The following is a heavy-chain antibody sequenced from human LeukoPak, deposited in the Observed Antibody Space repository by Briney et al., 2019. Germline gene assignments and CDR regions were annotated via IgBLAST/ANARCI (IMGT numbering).Heavy chain of an antibody. V-gene: IGHV4-38-2*02. CDR3: ARDRASSGRFDY. CDR1: GYSISSGYY. J-gene: IGHJ4*02. CDR2: IYHSGST. Sequence: SETLSLTCTVSGYSISSGYYWGWIRQPPGKGLEWIGSIYHSGSTYDNPSLKSRVTISVDTSKNQFSLKLSSVTAADTAVYYCARDRASSGRFDYWGQGTLVTVSS. D-gene: IGHD3-22*01.